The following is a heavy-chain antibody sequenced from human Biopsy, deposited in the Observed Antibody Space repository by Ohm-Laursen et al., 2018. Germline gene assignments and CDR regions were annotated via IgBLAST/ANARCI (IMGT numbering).Heavy chain of an antibody. CDR3: ARGMRSSGWPYFDS. Sequence: SDTLSLTCTVSGDSASSGSFYWTWIRPPPGQGLEYIGYIYDRGSTANYNPSLESRVTMSVDMPKNQFSLKLSSVTAADTAIYYCARGMRSSGWPYFDSWGQGTLVTVSS. CDR1: GDSASSGSFY. V-gene: IGHV4-61*01. CDR2: IYDRGSTA. J-gene: IGHJ4*02. D-gene: IGHD6-19*01.